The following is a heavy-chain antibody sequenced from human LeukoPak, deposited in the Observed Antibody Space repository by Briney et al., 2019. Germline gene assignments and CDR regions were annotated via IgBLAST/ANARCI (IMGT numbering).Heavy chain of an antibody. J-gene: IGHJ4*02. V-gene: IGHV3-23*01. CDR2: ISGSGGST. Sequence: GGSLRLSCAASGFTFSSYAMSWVRQAPGKGLEWVSAISGSGGSTYYADSVKGRFTISRDNSKNTLYLQVNSLRAEDTAVYYCAKDPYYYGSGSYLPDYWGQGTLVTVSS. CDR1: GFTFSSYA. CDR3: AKDPYYYGSGSYLPDY. D-gene: IGHD3-10*01.